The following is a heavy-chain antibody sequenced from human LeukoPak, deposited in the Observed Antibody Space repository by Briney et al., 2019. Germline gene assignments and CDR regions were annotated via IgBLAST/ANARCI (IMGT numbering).Heavy chain of an antibody. CDR3: ARDRDDDILTGYPDYSFDY. Sequence: ASVKVSCKASGYTFTGYGISWVRQAPGQGLEWMGIINPSGGSTTYAQKFQGRVTMTRDTSTSTVYMELSRLRSEDTAVYYCARDRDDDILTGYPDYSFDYWGQGTLVTVSS. CDR1: GYTFTGYG. J-gene: IGHJ4*02. D-gene: IGHD3-9*01. V-gene: IGHV1-46*01. CDR2: INPSGGST.